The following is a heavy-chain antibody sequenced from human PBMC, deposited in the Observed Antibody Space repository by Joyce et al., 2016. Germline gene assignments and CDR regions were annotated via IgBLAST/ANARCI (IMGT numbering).Heavy chain of an antibody. Sequence: QVHLVESGGGVVPPGRSLRLSCVASGFTFSNYGMHWVRQAPGKGLGWVAVIAYDGDNKYYLATVKGRVTISRDNSKSTLYLQLNSLTTEDTGVYFCVKDNGDAGYYFHGLDVWGRETTVAVPS. CDR3: VKDNGDAGYYFHGLDV. J-gene: IGHJ6*02. V-gene: IGHV3-30*18. D-gene: IGHD4-17*01. CDR1: GFTFSNYG. CDR2: IAYDGDNK.